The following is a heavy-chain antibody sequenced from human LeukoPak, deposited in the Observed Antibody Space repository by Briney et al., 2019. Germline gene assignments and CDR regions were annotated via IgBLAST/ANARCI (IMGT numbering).Heavy chain of an antibody. Sequence: GGSLRLSCAASGFTFSAYWMHWVRQAPGKGLVWVSRINTDGSSPTYAASVKGRFTISRDNAKNTLYLQMSSLRAEDTAVYYCARDPLTYYDILTGYYDYWGQGTLVTVSS. V-gene: IGHV3-74*01. D-gene: IGHD3-9*01. CDR1: GFTFSAYW. J-gene: IGHJ4*02. CDR2: INTDGSSP. CDR3: ARDPLTYYDILTGYYDY.